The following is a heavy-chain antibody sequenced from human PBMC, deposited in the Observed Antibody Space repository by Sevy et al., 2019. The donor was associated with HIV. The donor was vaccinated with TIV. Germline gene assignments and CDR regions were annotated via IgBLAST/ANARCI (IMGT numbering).Heavy chain of an antibody. CDR2: IYYNGHI. V-gene: IGHV4-59*08. J-gene: IGHJ4*02. CDR3: AGENAWGRGYS. Sequence: SETLSLTCTVSGGSITSLYWNWIRQPPGKGLEWIANIYYNGHINYNPSLKSRVALSLDTPKNQFSLRLSSVTAADTAMYYCAGENAWGRGYSWGQGTLVTVSS. CDR1: GGSITSLY. D-gene: IGHD1-26*01.